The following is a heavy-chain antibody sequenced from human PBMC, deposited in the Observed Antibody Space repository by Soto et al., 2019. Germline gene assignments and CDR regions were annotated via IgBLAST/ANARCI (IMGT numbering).Heavy chain of an antibody. V-gene: IGHV3-48*01. CDR2: ISSSSSTI. CDR1: GFTFSSYS. J-gene: IGHJ5*02. D-gene: IGHD5-18*01. CDR3: EREGGYFNWFDP. Sequence: EVQLVESGGGLVQPGGSLRLSCAASGFTFSSYSMNWVRQAPGKGLEWVSYISSSSSTIYYADSVKGRFTISRDNAKNTLYVQMNSLRAEDTAVYYCEREGGYFNWFDPWGQGTLVTVSS.